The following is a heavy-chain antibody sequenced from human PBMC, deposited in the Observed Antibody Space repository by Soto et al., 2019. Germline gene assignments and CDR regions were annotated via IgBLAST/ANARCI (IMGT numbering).Heavy chain of an antibody. J-gene: IGHJ4*02. Sequence: GGSLRLSCAASGFTFSSYAMSWVRQAPGKGLEWVSAISGSGGSTYYADSVKGRFTISRDNSKNTLYLQMNSLRAEDTAVYYCAKDFSTWSVTTRVFHYCDQGTLVTVSS. CDR2: ISGSGGST. CDR3: AKDFSTWSVTTRVFHY. D-gene: IGHD4-17*01. V-gene: IGHV3-23*01. CDR1: GFTFSSYA.